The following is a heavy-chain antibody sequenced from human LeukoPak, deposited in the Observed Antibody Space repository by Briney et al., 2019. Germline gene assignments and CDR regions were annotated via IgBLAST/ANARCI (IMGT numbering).Heavy chain of an antibody. V-gene: IGHV1-2*02. CDR1: GYTFTGYY. Sequence: ASVKVSCKASGYTFTGYYMHWVRQAPGQGLEWMGWINPNSGGTNYAQKFQGRVTMTRDTSISTAYMELSRLRSDDTAVYYCARDYGDYEGSDYWGQGTLVTVSS. D-gene: IGHD4-17*01. CDR3: ARDYGDYEGSDY. J-gene: IGHJ4*02. CDR2: INPNSGGT.